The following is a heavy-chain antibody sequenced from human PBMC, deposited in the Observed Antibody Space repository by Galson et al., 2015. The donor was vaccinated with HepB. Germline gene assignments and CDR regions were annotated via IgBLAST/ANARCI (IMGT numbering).Heavy chain of an antibody. J-gene: IGHJ5*02. CDR2: IDWDDDK. CDR1: GFSLSTSGMR. V-gene: IGHV2-70*04. CDR3: ARMGATSDWFDP. Sequence: PALVNPTQTLTLTCTFSGFSLSTSGMRVSWIRQPPGKALEWLARIDWDDDKFYSTSLKTRLTISKDTSKNQVVLTMTNMDPVDTATYYCARMGATSDWFDPWGQGTLVTVSS. D-gene: IGHD4/OR15-4a*01.